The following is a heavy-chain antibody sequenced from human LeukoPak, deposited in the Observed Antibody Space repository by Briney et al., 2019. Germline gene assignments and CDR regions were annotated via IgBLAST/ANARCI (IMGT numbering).Heavy chain of an antibody. CDR3: ARQHYYDRSGYYYSDY. V-gene: IGHV5-51*01. Sequence: GESLKISCRGSGYDFTTYWIGWVRQLPGKGLECMGVIFTGDSDPRYSPSFQGQVTISADKSISTAYLQWSSLKASDTAMYYCARQHYYDRSGYYYSDYWGQGTLVTVSS. CDR2: IFTGDSDP. D-gene: IGHD3-22*01. J-gene: IGHJ4*02. CDR1: GYDFTTYW.